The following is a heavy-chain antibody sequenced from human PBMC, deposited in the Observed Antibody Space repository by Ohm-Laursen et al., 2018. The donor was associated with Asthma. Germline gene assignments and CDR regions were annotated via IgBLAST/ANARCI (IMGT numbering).Heavy chain of an antibody. CDR3: ARQSLGTYYYGMDV. CDR2: IYYSGST. Sequence: GTLSLTCPVSGGSISSYYWSWIRQPPGKGLEWIGYIYYSGSTNYNPSLKSRVTISVDTSKNQFSLKLSSVTAADTAVYYCARQSLGTYYYGMDVWGQGTTVTVSS. J-gene: IGHJ6*02. V-gene: IGHV4-59*01. CDR1: GGSISSYY. D-gene: IGHD1-1*01.